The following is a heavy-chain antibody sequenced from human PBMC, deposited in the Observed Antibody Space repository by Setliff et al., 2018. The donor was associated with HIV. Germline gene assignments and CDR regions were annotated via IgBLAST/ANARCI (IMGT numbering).Heavy chain of an antibody. CDR2: IYYSGST. J-gene: IGHJ4*02. CDR3: ASPRRGWGIAAAGTIDY. CDR1: GGSISSSSYY. D-gene: IGHD6-13*01. V-gene: IGHV4-39*01. Sequence: PSETLSLTCTVSGGSISSSSYYWGWIRKPPGKGLEWIGSIYYSGSTYYNPSLKIRVTISVDTSNNQFSLKLSSVTAADTAVYYCASPRRGWGIAAAGTIDYWGQGTLVTVSS.